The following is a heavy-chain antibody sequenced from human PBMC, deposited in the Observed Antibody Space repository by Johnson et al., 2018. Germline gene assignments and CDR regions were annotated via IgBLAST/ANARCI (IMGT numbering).Heavy chain of an antibody. Sequence: QVQLQESGPGLVKPSETLSLTCTVSGGSITSYSWSWIRQPPGRGLEWIGYIYYSGSTNYNPSLKSRVTISVGTSKNHFSLKLSSVTAADTAVYYCAGSFGGLDYCYYAMDVWGQGTTVTVSS. CDR2: IYYSGST. CDR1: GGSITSYS. J-gene: IGHJ6*02. V-gene: IGHV4-59*01. D-gene: IGHD3-10*01. CDR3: AGSFGGLDYCYYAMDV.